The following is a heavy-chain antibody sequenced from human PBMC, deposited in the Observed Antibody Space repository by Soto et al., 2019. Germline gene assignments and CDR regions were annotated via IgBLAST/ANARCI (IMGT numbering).Heavy chain of an antibody. CDR2: ITNGGGGRT. J-gene: IGHJ4*02. V-gene: IGHV3-23*01. CDR1: GFTSSSYA. D-gene: IGHD6-19*01. CDR3: AKEWGGFSSGWIIDF. Sequence: EVQLLESGGGLVQPGGSLRLSCAASGFTSSSYAMSWVRQAPGWGLEWVSSITNGGGGRTYYAVSVRGWFPISRDNSKTTLYLQTNSLRAEDTAVYYCAKEWGGFSSGWIIDFWGQGTLVTVSS.